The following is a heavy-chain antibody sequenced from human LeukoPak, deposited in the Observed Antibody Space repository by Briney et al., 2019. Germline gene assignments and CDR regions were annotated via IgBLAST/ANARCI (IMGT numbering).Heavy chain of an antibody. CDR3: AKDRGLCFDWLLDY. CDR1: GFTFSSYG. V-gene: IGHV3-30*02. CDR2: IRYDGSNK. J-gene: IGHJ4*02. Sequence: GGSLRLSCAASGFTFSSYGMHWVRQAPGKGLEWVAFIRYDGSNKYYADSVKGRFTISRDNSKNTLYLQMNSLRAEDTAVYYCAKDRGLCFDWLLDYWGQGTLVTVSS. D-gene: IGHD3-9*01.